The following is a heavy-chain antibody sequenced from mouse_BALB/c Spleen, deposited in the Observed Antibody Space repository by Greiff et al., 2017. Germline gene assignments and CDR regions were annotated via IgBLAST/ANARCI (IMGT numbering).Heavy chain of an antibody. CDR1: GYTFTNYW. CDR2: IYPGGGYT. D-gene: IGHD2-12*01. Sequence: VQLQQSGAELVRPGTSVKISCKASGYTFTNYWLGWVKQRPGHGLEWIGDIYPGGGYTNYNEKFKGKATLTADTSSSTAYMQLSSLTSEDSAVYFFASIVTTRYAMDYWGQGTSVTVSS. V-gene: IGHV1-63*02. J-gene: IGHJ4*01. CDR3: ASIVTTRYAMDY.